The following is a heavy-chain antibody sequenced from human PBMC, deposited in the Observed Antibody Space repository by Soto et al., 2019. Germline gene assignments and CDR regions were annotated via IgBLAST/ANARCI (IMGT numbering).Heavy chain of an antibody. CDR3: ARQDTSGHAFDY. V-gene: IGHV4-59*08. CDR1: GGSISSFD. CDR2: NSYSGST. J-gene: IGHJ4*02. D-gene: IGHD3-22*01. Sequence: PSETLSLTCTVSGGSISSFDWNWIRQSPGKGLEWIGYNSYSGSTNYNPSLKSRVTISVDTSKNQFSLKLSSVTAADTAVYYCARQDTSGHAFDYWGQGTLVTVSS.